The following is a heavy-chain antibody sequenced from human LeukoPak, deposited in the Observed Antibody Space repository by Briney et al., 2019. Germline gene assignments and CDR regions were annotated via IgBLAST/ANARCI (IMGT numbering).Heavy chain of an antibody. D-gene: IGHD2-21*01. CDR2: IKQDGSEK. CDR3: VRACGSAACPFYFHY. CDR1: GFTFSSYA. Sequence: GGSLRLSCAASGFTFSSYAMSWVRQAPGKGLEWVATIKQDGSEKYYVDSVQGRFTISRDNAQNSLYLQLNSLRAQDSALYYCVRACGSAACPFYFHYWGQGTLVTVSS. V-gene: IGHV3-7*01. J-gene: IGHJ4*02.